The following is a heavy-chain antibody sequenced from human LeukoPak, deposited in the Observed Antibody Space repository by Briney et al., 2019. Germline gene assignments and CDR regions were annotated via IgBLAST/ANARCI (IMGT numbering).Heavy chain of an antibody. V-gene: IGHV3-23*01. Sequence: GGSLRLSCAASGFRFSDFTMTWVRQAPGKGPDWVSAISGSGGSTYYADSVKGRFTISRDNSKGTLYLQMNSLRAEDTAVYYCAKGPVVPAAHYYYYGMDVWGQGTTVTVSS. CDR1: GFRFSDFT. CDR2: ISGSGGST. J-gene: IGHJ6*02. D-gene: IGHD2-2*01. CDR3: AKGPVVPAAHYYYYGMDV.